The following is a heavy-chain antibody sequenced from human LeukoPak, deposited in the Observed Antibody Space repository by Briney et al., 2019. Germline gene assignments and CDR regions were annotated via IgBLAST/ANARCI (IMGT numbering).Heavy chain of an antibody. CDR3: AGEKQLWLSLDY. D-gene: IGHD5-18*01. Sequence: VGSLRLSCAASGFTFSSYAMHWVRQAPGKGLEGVAVISYDGSNKYYADSVKGRFTISRDNAKNSLYLQMNSLRAEDTAVYYCAGEKQLWLSLDYWGQGTLVTVSS. CDR1: GFTFSSYA. CDR2: ISYDGSNK. V-gene: IGHV3-30-3*01. J-gene: IGHJ4*02.